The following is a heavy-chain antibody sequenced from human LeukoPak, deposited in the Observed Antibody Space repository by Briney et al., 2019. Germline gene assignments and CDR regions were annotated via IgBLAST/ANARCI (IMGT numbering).Heavy chain of an antibody. CDR2: ISSSSTYT. D-gene: IGHD2-8*01. CDR3: ARSYCTNGVCYKGSS. V-gene: IGHV3-11*06. Sequence: GGSLRLSCAASGFTFSDYYLTWIRQAPGKGLEWVSHISSSSTYTDYADSVKGRFTISRDNAKNSLYLQMNSLRAEDTAVYYCARSYCTNGVCYKGSSWGQGTLVTVSS. CDR1: GFTFSDYY. J-gene: IGHJ5*02.